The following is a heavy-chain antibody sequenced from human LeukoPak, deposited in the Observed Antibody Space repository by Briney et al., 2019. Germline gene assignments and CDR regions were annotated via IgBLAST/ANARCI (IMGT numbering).Heavy chain of an antibody. CDR3: AKDLGGYSYGCVDY. D-gene: IGHD5-18*01. Sequence: GGSLRLSCAASGFTFSSYAMSWVRQAPGKGLEWVSAISGSGGSTYYADSVKGRFTISRDNSKNTLYLQMNSLRAEDTAVYYCAKDLGGYSYGCVDYWGQGTLVTVSS. CDR2: ISGSGGST. CDR1: GFTFSSYA. V-gene: IGHV3-23*01. J-gene: IGHJ4*02.